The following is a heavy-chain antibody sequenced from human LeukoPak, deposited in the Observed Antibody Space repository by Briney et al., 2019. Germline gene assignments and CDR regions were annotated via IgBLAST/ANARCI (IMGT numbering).Heavy chain of an antibody. CDR3: ARLDCSGGSCYWSENYYMDV. CDR1: GFTFSSYS. J-gene: IGHJ6*03. V-gene: IGHV3-21*01. CDR2: ISSSRSYI. Sequence: GGSLRLSCAASGFTFSSYSMNWVRQAPGKGVEWVSSISSSRSYIYYADSVKGRFTISRDNAKNSLYLQMNSLRAEDTAVYYCARLDCSGGSCYWSENYYMDVWGKGTTVTVSS. D-gene: IGHD2-15*01.